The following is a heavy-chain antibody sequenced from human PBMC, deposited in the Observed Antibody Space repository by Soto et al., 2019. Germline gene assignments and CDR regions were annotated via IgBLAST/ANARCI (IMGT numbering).Heavy chain of an antibody. CDR2: INPNSGGT. CDR1: GYTFTGYY. J-gene: IGHJ4*02. D-gene: IGHD3-9*01. CDR3: ARAESDILTGYYWGIAY. V-gene: IGHV1-2*04. Sequence: ASVKVSCKASGYTFTGYYMHWVRQAPGQGLEWMGWINPNSGGTNYAQKFQGWVTMTRDTSISTAYMELSRLRSDDTAVYYCARAESDILTGYYWGIAYWGQGSLVTVSS.